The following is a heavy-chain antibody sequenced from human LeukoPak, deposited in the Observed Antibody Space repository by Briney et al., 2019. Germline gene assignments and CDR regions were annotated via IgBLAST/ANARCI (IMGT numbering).Heavy chain of an antibody. J-gene: IGHJ5*02. CDR2: ITNNDKSYTK. CDR3: VRSGQGLQPTTYLP. CDR1: GFTFSDHY. D-gene: IGHD2-21*02. V-gene: IGHV3-72*01. Sequence: GESLRLSCAASGFTFSDHYMDWVRQAPGKGLAGVGRITNNDKSYTKVYTESVKGRLTISRDDSQNSVYVQMNSQKTEHTAVYFCVRSGQGLQPTTYLPWGQGPLVPVSS.